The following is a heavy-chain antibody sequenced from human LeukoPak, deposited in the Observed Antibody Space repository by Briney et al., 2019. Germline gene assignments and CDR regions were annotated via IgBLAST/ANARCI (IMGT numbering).Heavy chain of an antibody. CDR1: GGSFGGYY. CDR3: ARDHYGGNSLDY. J-gene: IGHJ4*02. CDR2: INHSGST. D-gene: IGHD4-23*01. Sequence: SETLSLTCAVYGGSFGGYYWSWIRQPPGKGLEWIGEINHSGSTNYNPSLKSRVTISVDTSKNQFSLKLSSVTAADTAVYYCARDHYGGNSLDYWGQGTLVTVSS. V-gene: IGHV4-34*01.